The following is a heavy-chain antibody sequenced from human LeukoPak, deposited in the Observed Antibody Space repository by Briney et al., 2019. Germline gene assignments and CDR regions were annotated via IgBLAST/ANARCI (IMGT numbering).Heavy chain of an antibody. CDR3: ARGIVVVVGASDHFDY. CDR1: GFSFSSYW. D-gene: IGHD2-15*01. J-gene: IGHJ4*02. Sequence: GASLRLSCAASGFSFSSYWMSWVRQAPGKGLEWVANTNQDGSAKNYVDSVRGRFTISRDNAKTSLYMQINSLRADDTALYFCARGIVVVVGASDHFDYWGQGTLITVSS. V-gene: IGHV3-7*01. CDR2: TNQDGSAK.